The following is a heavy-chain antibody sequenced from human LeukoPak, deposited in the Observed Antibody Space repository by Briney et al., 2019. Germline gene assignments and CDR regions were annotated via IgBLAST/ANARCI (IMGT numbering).Heavy chain of an antibody. J-gene: IGHJ4*02. V-gene: IGHV4-59*01. CDR2: IYYSGSA. CDR1: GGSISSYY. CDR3: ARGLRDFDY. Sequence: PSETLSLTCTVSGGSISSYYWSWIRQPPGKGLEWIGYIYYSGSANYNPSLKSRVTISVDTSKNQFSLKLSSVTAADTAVYYCARGLRDFDYWGQGTLVTVSS.